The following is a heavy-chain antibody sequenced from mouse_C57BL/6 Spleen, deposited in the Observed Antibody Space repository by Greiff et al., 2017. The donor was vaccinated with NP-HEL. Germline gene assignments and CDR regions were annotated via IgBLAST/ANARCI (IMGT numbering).Heavy chain of an antibody. CDR2: ISDGGSYT. CDR1: GFTFSSYA. CDR3: ARVGGGWYFDV. D-gene: IGHD4-1*01. J-gene: IGHJ1*03. Sequence: EVQGVESGGGLVKPGGSLKLSCAASGFTFSSYAMSWVRQTPEKRLEWVATISDGGSYTYYPDNVKGRFTISRDNAKNNLYLQMSHLKSEDTAMYYCARVGGGWYFDVWGTGTTVTVSS. V-gene: IGHV5-4*01.